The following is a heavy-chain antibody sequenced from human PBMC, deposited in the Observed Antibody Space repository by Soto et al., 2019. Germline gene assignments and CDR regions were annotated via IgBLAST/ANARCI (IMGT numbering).Heavy chain of an antibody. J-gene: IGHJ5*02. V-gene: IGHV1-69*12. CDR3: ARGSDWYEWSDP. Sequence: QVQLVQSGAEVKKPGSSVKVSCKASGGTFSSYAISWVRQAPGQGLEWMGGIIPIFGTANYAQKFQGRVTITADDSTSIAYISLSCLRSEVTAVYFSARGSDWYEWSDPWGQGTLVTVSP. D-gene: IGHD6-19*01. CDR2: IIPIFGTA. CDR1: GGTFSSYA.